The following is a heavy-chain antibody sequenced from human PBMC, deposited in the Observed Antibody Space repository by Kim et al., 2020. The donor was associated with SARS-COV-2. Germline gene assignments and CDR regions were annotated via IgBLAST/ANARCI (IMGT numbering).Heavy chain of an antibody. D-gene: IGHD7-27*01. J-gene: IGHJ4*02. Sequence: NYAQKFQGRVTITADESTSTAYMELSSLRSEDTAVYYCARDHTGADYFDYWGQGTLVTVSS. V-gene: IGHV1-69*01. CDR3: ARDHTGADYFDY.